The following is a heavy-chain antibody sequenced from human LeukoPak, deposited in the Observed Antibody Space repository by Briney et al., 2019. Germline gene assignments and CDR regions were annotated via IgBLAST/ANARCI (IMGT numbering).Heavy chain of an antibody. J-gene: IGHJ4*02. CDR3: ARDPDGDYYDSSGYYGWYFDY. D-gene: IGHD3-22*01. CDR2: IYYSGST. CDR1: GFTFSSYA. Sequence: GSLRLSCAASGFTFSSYAMSWVRQPPGKGLEWIGSIYYSGSTYYNPSLKSRVTISVDTSKNQFSLKLSSVTAADTAVYYCARDPDGDYYDSSGYYGWYFDYWGQGTLVTVSS. V-gene: IGHV4-39*07.